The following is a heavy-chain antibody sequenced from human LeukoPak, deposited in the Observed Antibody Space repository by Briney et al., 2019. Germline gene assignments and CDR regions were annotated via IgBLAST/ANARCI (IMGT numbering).Heavy chain of an antibody. CDR3: ARDRSYYGSGSYSWFDP. Sequence: SETLSLTCTVSGGSISSSSYYWGWIRQPPGKGLEWIGYIYYSGSTNYNPSLKSRVTISVDTSKNQFSLKLSSVTAADTAVYYCARDRSYYGSGSYSWFDPWGQGTLVTVSS. J-gene: IGHJ5*02. D-gene: IGHD3-10*01. CDR1: GGSISSSSYY. V-gene: IGHV4-61*01. CDR2: IYYSGST.